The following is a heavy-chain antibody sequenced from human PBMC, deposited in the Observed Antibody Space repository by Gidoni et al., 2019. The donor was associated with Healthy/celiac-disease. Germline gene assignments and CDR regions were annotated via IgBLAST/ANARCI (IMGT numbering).Heavy chain of an antibody. CDR3: AKDWSSGIDY. D-gene: IGHD6-19*01. Sequence: QVQLVESGGGVVQPGRSLRLSCAASGLPFSSYGMHWVRQAPGKGLEWVAVISYDGSNKYYADSVKGRFTISRDNSKNTLYLQMNSLRAEDTAVYYCAKDWSSGIDYWGQGTLVTVSS. V-gene: IGHV3-30*18. CDR1: GLPFSSYG. J-gene: IGHJ4*02. CDR2: ISYDGSNK.